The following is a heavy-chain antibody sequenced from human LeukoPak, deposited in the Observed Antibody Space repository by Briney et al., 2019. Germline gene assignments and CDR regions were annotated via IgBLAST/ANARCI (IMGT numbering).Heavy chain of an antibody. V-gene: IGHV3-30-3*01. CDR3: AREPGVGAANWFDP. Sequence: GGSLRLSCAASGFTFSDYAMHWVRQAPGKGLEWVAVISKDGSDKYYPGSVRGRFTISRDNSKNAIYLQMDSLRAEDTAVYYCAREPGVGAANWFDPWGQGTLVTVSS. J-gene: IGHJ5*02. D-gene: IGHD1-26*01. CDR1: GFTFSDYA. CDR2: ISKDGSDK.